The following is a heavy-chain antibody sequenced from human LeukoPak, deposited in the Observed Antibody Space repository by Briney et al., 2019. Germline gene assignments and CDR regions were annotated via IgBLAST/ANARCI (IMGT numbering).Heavy chain of an antibody. CDR1: GGSIRSTTYY. J-gene: IGHJ4*02. CDR3: ARAPHFFDTSGSRYYFDY. D-gene: IGHD3-22*01. Sequence: SETLSLTCSVSGGSIRSTTYYWGWIRQPPGKGLEWIGSSYYSGNTYYSPSLMSRVTISVSTSKNQFSLTLSSLTAADTAVYYCARAPHFFDTSGSRYYFDYWGQGALVTVSS. CDR2: SYYSGNT. V-gene: IGHV4-39*07.